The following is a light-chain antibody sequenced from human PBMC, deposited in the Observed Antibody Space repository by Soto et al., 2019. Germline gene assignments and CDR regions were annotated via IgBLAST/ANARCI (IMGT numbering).Light chain of an antibody. CDR1: SSDVGGYNY. J-gene: IGLJ1*01. CDR2: EVS. Sequence: QSVLTQPPSASGSPGQSVTISCTGTSSDVGGYNYVSWYQQHPGKAPKLMIYEVSKRPSGVPDRFSGSKSGNTASLTVSGLQAEYEADYYCSSYTGSNNLDVFGTGTKVPV. CDR3: SSYTGSNNLDV. V-gene: IGLV2-8*01.